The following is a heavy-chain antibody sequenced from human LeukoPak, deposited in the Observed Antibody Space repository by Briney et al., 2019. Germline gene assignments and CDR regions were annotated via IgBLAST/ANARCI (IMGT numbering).Heavy chain of an antibody. V-gene: IGHV3-11*04. D-gene: IGHD2-2*01. CDR1: GFTFSDYY. Sequence: GGSLRLSCAASGFTFSDYYMSWIRQAPGKGLEWVSYISSSGSTIYYADSVKGRFTISRDNAKNSLYLQMNSLRAEDTAVYYCARPADIVVVPAAPPGYMDVWGKGTTATVSS. CDR2: ISSSGSTI. CDR3: ARPADIVVVPAAPPGYMDV. J-gene: IGHJ6*03.